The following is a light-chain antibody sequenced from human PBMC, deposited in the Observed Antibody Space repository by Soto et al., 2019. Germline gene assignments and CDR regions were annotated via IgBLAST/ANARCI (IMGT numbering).Light chain of an antibody. CDR2: GAS. J-gene: IGKJ1*01. CDR3: QQYNNWPPWT. Sequence: IVMTQSPATLSVSPWERATLSCRASQSVSSNLAWYQQKPGQAPRLLIYGASTRATGIPARFSGSGSGTEFTLTISSLQSEDFAVYYCQQYNNWPPWTFGQGTKVGIK. V-gene: IGKV3-15*01. CDR1: QSVSSN.